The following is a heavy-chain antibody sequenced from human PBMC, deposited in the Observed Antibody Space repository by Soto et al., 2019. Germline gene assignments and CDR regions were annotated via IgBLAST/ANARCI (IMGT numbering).Heavy chain of an antibody. V-gene: IGHV1-3*01. D-gene: IGHD6-19*01. CDR1: GYTFTSYA. J-gene: IGHJ6*02. Sequence: ASVQVSCKASGYTFTSYAMHWVRQAPGQRLEWMGWINAGNGNTKYSQKFQGRVTITSDTSASTAYMELSSLRSEDTAVYYCARDWGSGWYYYYYGMDVWGQGTTVTVSS. CDR2: INAGNGNT. CDR3: ARDWGSGWYYYYYGMDV.